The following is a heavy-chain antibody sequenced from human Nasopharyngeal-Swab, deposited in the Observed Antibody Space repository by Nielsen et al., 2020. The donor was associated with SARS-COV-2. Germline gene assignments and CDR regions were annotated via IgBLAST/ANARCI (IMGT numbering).Heavy chain of an antibody. J-gene: IGHJ3*02. CDR3: ARDLSNTGDALDI. CDR2: INPNSGGT. CDR1: GYTFTGNF. Sequence: ASVKVSCKASGYTFTGNFMHWVRQAPGQGREWMGRINPNSGGTKFEQKFQGRVTLTRDTSISTASMELSRLRSDDTAVYYCARDLSNTGDALDIWGQGTLVTVSS. V-gene: IGHV1-2*06. D-gene: IGHD1/OR15-1a*01.